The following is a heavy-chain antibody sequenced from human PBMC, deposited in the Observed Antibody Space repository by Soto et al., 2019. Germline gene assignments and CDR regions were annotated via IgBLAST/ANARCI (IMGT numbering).Heavy chain of an antibody. J-gene: IGHJ4*02. V-gene: IGHV3-74*01. CDR3: ARDSDPSIAAAGQPHGF. CDR2: INSDGSST. Sequence: GGSLRLSCAASGFTFSGSWMHWVRQAPGKGLVWVSRINSDGSSTSYADSVKGRFTISRDNAKNTLYLQMNSLRAEDTAVYYCARDSDPSIAAAGQPHGFWGQGTLVTVSS. CDR1: GFTFSGSW. D-gene: IGHD6-13*01.